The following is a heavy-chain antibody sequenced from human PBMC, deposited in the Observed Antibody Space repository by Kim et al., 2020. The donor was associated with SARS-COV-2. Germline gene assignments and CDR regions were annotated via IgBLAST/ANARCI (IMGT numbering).Heavy chain of an antibody. CDR2: ISYDGSNK. V-gene: IGHV3-30*18. J-gene: IGHJ6*02. D-gene: IGHD3-10*01. CDR3: AKAVLRGVNYYYYGMDV. CDR1: GFTFSTYG. Sequence: GESLRLSCVASGFTFSTYGMFWVRQAPGKGLEWVAIISYDGSNKYYADSVKGRFTISRDNSENTLYLQMNSLRAEDTAVYYCAKAVLRGVNYYYYGMDVWGQGTTVTVSS.